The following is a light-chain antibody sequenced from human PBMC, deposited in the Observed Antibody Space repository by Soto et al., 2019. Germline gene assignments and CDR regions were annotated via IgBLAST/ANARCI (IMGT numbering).Light chain of an antibody. V-gene: IGLV1-40*01. CDR3: QSYDSSLSSYV. J-gene: IGLJ1*01. CDR2: GNS. Sequence: QSVLTQPPSVSGAPGQRVTISCTGSSSNIGAGYDVHWYQQLPGTAPKLLIYGNSNRPSGVPDRFSGSKSGTSASLAITGLQAEDEADYYCQSYDSSLSSYVFGTGPSSPS. CDR1: SSNIGAGYD.